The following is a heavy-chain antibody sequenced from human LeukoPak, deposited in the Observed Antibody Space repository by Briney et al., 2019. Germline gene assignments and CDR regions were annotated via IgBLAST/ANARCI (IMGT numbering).Heavy chain of an antibody. CDR3: ARGGGLDV. CDR1: GFTFDDYG. V-gene: IGHV3-7*03. CDR2: INHNGNVN. Sequence: HAGGSLRLSCAASGFTFDDYGMSWARQAPGKGLEWVASINHNGNVNYYVDSVKGRFTISRDNAKNSLYLQMSNLRAEDTAVYFCARGGGLDVWGQGATVTVSS. D-gene: IGHD3-16*01. J-gene: IGHJ6*02.